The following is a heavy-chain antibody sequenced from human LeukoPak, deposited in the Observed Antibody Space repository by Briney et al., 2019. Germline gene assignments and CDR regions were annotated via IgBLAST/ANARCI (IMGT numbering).Heavy chain of an antibody. CDR2: INPDDSDI. CDR3: ARSYAADY. Sequence: GESLKISCKDSGYSFTTYWIGWVRQMPGKGLEWMGIINPDDSDIRYSPSFQGQVTLSADKSISTAYLQWSSLKASDTAMYYCARSYAADYWGQGTLVTVSS. J-gene: IGHJ4*02. CDR1: GYSFTTYW. D-gene: IGHD6-13*01. V-gene: IGHV5-51*01.